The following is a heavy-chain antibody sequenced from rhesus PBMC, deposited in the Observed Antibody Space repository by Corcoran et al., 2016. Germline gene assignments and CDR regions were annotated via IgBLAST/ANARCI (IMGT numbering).Heavy chain of an antibody. CDR3: ARHSPRSLYGSNFDY. CDR1: GGSISSSNW. D-gene: IGHD4-29*01. Sequence: QVQLQESGPAVVTPSETLSLTCAVSGGSISSSNWWIWIRQSPGKGLEGIGGIYGSGGRTKNNPARKSRGTITIETSKNQVSLKLSSVTAADTAVYYCARHSPRSLYGSNFDYWGQGVLVTVSS. CDR2: IYGSGGRT. V-gene: IGHV4-93*02. J-gene: IGHJ4*01.